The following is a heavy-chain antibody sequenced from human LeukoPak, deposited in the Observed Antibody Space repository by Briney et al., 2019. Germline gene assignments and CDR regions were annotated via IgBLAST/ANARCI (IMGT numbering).Heavy chain of an antibody. J-gene: IGHJ3*02. D-gene: IGHD3-3*01. CDR1: GYIFAHNG. CDR3: AKTQLKRSGYFDAFDI. CDR2: ISAYNGDT. V-gene: IGHV1-18*01. Sequence: ASVKVFCKTSGYIFAHNGISWVRQAPGQGPEWMGWISAYNGDTNYAQNFQGRVTMTRDTSTSTVYMELRSLRSDDTAVYYCAKTQLKRSGYFDAFDIWGQGAMVTVSS.